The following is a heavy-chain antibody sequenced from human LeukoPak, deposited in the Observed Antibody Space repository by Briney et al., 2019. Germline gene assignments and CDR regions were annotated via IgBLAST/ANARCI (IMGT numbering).Heavy chain of an antibody. D-gene: IGHD1-26*01. V-gene: IGHV3-7*01. CDR3: ARGYWQLGY. J-gene: IGHJ4*02. Sequence: QPGGSLRLSCAVSGFTFSSYWMSSVRQAPGKGLEWVANIKQDGSEKYYVDSVKGRFTISRDNAKNSLYLQMNSLRAEDTAVYYCARGYWQLGYWGQGTLVTVSS. CDR1: GFTFSSYW. CDR2: IKQDGSEK.